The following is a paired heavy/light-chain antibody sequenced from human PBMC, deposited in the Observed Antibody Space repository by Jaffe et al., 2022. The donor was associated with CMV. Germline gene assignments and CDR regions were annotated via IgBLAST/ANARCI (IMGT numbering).Light chain of an antibody. CDR2: AAS. J-gene: IGKJ5*01. V-gene: IGKV1-16*02. CDR3: QQYNTYPIT. CDR1: QGIDNY. Sequence: DIQMTQSPSSLSASVGDRVTITCRASQGIDNYLAWFQQKPGKAPKSLIYAASNLHSGVPSKFSGSGSGTDFTLTISSLQPEDFATYYCQQYNTYPITFGQGTRLEIK.
Heavy chain of an antibody. D-gene: IGHD3-16*01. CDR3: AKDNNDYLWGAFIDY. J-gene: IGHJ4*02. CDR2: ISGSGGGTT. Sequence: EVQLLESGGGLVQPGGSLRLSCAASGFTFSSYAMSWVRQAPGKGLEWVSVISGSGGGTTYYADSVKGRFTVSRDDSRDTLYLQMNNLRAEDTAVYYCAKDNNDYLWGAFIDYWGQGTLVTVSS. V-gene: IGHV3-23*01. CDR1: GFTFSSYA.